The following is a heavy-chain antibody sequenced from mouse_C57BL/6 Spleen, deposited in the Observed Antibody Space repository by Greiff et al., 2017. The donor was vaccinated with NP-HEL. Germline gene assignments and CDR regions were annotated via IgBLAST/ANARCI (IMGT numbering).Heavy chain of an antibody. V-gene: IGHV5-9-1*02. Sequence: EVKLVESGEGLVKPGGSLKLSCAASGFTFSSYAMSWVRQTPEKRLEWVAYISSGGDYIYYADPVKGRFTISRDNARNPLYLQMSSLKSEDTAMYYCTSIYSQRGFAYWGQGTLVTVSA. CDR2: ISSGGDYI. D-gene: IGHD2-1*01. J-gene: IGHJ3*01. CDR1: GFTFSSYA. CDR3: TSIYSQRGFAY.